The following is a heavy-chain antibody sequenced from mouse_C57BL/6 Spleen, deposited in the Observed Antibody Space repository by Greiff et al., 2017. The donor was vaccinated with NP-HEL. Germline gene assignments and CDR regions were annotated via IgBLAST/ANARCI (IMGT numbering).Heavy chain of an antibody. Sequence: EVQLQESGGDLVKPGGSLKLSCAASGFTFSSYGMSWVRQTPDKRLEWVATISSGGSYTYYPDSVKGRFTISRDNAKNTLYLQMSSLKSEDTAMYYCANYYGSSYGNYAMDYWGPGTSVTVSS. CDR2: ISSGGSYT. CDR3: ANYYGSSYGNYAMDY. J-gene: IGHJ4*01. D-gene: IGHD1-1*01. V-gene: IGHV5-6*01. CDR1: GFTFSSYG.